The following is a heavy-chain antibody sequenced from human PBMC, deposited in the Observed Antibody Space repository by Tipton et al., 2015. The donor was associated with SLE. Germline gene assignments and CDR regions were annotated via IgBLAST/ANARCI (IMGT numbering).Heavy chain of an antibody. J-gene: IGHJ4*02. D-gene: IGHD2-21*01. Sequence: SLRLSCAASGFTFSNYGMHWVRQAPGKGLEWVAVIWYDGSNKYYADSVKGRFTISRDNSKHTLFLQMNSLRAEDTAVYYCAKDAEKHCGGDCSPFDYWGQGTLVTVSS. CDR3: AKDAEKHCGGDCSPFDY. CDR2: IWYDGSNK. V-gene: IGHV3-30*18. CDR1: GFTFSNYG.